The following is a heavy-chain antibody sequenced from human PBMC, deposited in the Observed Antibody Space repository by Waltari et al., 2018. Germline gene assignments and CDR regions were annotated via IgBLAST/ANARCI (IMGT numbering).Heavy chain of an antibody. J-gene: IGHJ4*02. CDR2: INHSGST. D-gene: IGHD2-15*01. Sequence: QVQLQQWGAGLLKPSETLSLTCAVYGGSFSGYYWSWIRQPPGKGLEWIGEINHSGSTNYNPSLKSRDTISVDTSKNQFSLKLSSVTAADTAVYYCARFPPSYTPIDYWGQGTLVTVSS. CDR3: ARFPPSYTPIDY. V-gene: IGHV4-34*01. CDR1: GGSFSGYY.